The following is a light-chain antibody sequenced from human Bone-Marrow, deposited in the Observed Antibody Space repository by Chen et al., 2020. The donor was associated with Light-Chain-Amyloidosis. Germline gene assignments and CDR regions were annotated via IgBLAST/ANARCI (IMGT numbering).Light chain of an antibody. Sequence: SYVLTQPSSVSVAPGQTATIACGGNNIGSTSVHWYQQTPGQAPLLVVYDDSDRPSGIPERLSGSDSGNTGTLTSSRVEAGDEADDYCQVWERSSDRPVFGGGTNLTVL. CDR3: QVWERSSDRPV. CDR1: NIGSTS. CDR2: DDS. V-gene: IGLV3-21*02. J-gene: IGLJ3*02.